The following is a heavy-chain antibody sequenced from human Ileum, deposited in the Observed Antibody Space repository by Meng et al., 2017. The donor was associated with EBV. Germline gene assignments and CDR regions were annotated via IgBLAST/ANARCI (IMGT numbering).Heavy chain of an antibody. CDR1: GYTFTSSS. J-gene: IGHJ4*02. CDR2: ININTGNP. CDR3: ARGNGWRFDY. D-gene: IGHD6-19*01. Sequence: QVQLVQSGXELKKXXXSVKVSCQAAGYTFTSSSMNWVRHAPGQGLEWMGWININTGNPTYAQGFTGRFVFSLDTSVSTAYLQIDSLKADDTAVYYCARGNGWRFDYWGQGTLVNVSA. V-gene: IGHV7-4-1*01.